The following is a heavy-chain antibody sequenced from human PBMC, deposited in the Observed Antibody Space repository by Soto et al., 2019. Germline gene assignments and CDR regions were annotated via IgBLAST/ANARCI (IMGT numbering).Heavy chain of an antibody. D-gene: IGHD2-2*01. CDR3: ARHVDVVVPAANVWFDP. CDR1: GGSISSSSYY. Sequence: SETLSLTCTVSGGSISSSSYYWGWIRQPPGKGLEWIGSIYYSGSTYYNPSLKSRVTISVDTSKNQFSLKLSSVTAADTAVYYCARHVDVVVPAANVWFDPWGQGTLVTVSS. J-gene: IGHJ5*02. CDR2: IYYSGST. V-gene: IGHV4-39*01.